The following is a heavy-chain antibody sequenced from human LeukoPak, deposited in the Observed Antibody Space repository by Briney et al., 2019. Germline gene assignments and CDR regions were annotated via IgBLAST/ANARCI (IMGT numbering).Heavy chain of an antibody. D-gene: IGHD3-22*01. CDR1: GYSFTSYY. CDR2: INPSGGST. V-gene: IGHV1-46*01. CDR3: ARVHHYFDIAFDY. J-gene: IGHJ4*02. Sequence: ASVKVSCKTSGYSFTSYYIHWVRQAPGQGLEWMGTINPSGGSTNYAQTFQGRVTMTRDMSTSTVYMELSSLRSEDTAVYYCARVHHYFDIAFDYWGQGTLVTVSS.